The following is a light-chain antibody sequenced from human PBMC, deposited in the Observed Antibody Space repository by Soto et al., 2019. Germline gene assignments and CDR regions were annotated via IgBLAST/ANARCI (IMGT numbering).Light chain of an antibody. CDR1: SSNVGSYKL. CDR3: SSYTSSSTYVV. CDR2: EVN. Sequence: QSVLTQPASVSGSPGQSITISCTGTSSNVGSYKLVSWYQQHPGKAPKLMIFEVNKRPSGVSNRFSGSKSGNTASLTISGLQAEDEADYYCSSYTSSSTYVVFGGGTQLTVL. V-gene: IGLV2-14*02. J-gene: IGLJ2*01.